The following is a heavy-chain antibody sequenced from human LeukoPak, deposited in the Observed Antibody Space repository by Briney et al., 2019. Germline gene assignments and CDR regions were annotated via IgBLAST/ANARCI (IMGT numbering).Heavy chain of an antibody. CDR1: GGSFSGYY. J-gene: IGHJ5*02. V-gene: IGHV4-34*01. D-gene: IGHD3-3*01. CDR2: INHSGST. Sequence: SETLSLTCAVYGGSFSGYYWSWIRQPPGKGLEWIGEINHSGSTNYTPPLKSRVTISVDTSKNQSSLKLSSVTAADTAVYYCARGQDGVVPRVRYNWFDPWGQGTLVTVSS. CDR3: ARGQDGVVPRVRYNWFDP.